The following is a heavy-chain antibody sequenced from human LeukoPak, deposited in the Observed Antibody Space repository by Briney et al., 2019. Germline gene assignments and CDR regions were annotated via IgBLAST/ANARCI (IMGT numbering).Heavy chain of an antibody. J-gene: IGHJ6*03. V-gene: IGHV3-7*01. CDR1: GFTFSNYW. CDR2: IKQDGSEK. CDR3: AREYDYYYMDV. Sequence: PGGSLRLSCAASGFTFSNYWMSWVRQAPGKGLEWVANIKQDGSEKYYVDSVKGRFTISRDNAKNSLYLQMNSLRAEDTAVYYCAREYDYYYMDVWGKGTTVTVSS.